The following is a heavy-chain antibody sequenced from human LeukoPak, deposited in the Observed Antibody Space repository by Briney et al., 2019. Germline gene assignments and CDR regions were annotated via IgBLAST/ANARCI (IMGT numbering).Heavy chain of an antibody. CDR1: GGPFTANY. Sequence: PSETLSLTCAVYGGPFTANYWSWIRQPPGKGLEWIGEMNHSGSTSYNPSLKSRVTISVDTSKKQLSLKLTSVSAADTAVYYCARSLWFGELYNWGQGTLVTVSS. J-gene: IGHJ4*02. D-gene: IGHD3-10*01. CDR2: MNHSGST. CDR3: ARSLWFGELYN. V-gene: IGHV4-34*01.